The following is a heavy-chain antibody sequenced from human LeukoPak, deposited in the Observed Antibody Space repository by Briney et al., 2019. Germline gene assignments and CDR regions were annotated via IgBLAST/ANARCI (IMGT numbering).Heavy chain of an antibody. CDR1: GGSISSYY. Sequence: PSETLSLTCTVSGGSISSYYWSWIRQPPGKGLEWIGYIYYSGSTNYNPSLKSRVTISVDTSKNQFSLKLSSVTAADTAVYYCARSFKTGIAAAGGMGYWGQGTLVTVSS. J-gene: IGHJ4*02. CDR3: ARSFKTGIAAAGGMGY. CDR2: IYYSGST. D-gene: IGHD6-13*01. V-gene: IGHV4-59*08.